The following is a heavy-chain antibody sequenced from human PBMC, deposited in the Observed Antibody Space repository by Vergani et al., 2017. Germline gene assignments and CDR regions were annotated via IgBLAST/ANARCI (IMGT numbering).Heavy chain of an antibody. Sequence: QVQLVESGGGVVQPGRSLRLSCAASGFTFSSYAMHWVRQAPGKGLEWVAVISYDGSNKYYADSVKGRFTISRDNSKNTLYLQMNSLRAEDTAVYYCARDGPYYDILTGYYRRPFDYWGQGTLVTVSS. J-gene: IGHJ4*02. CDR1: GFTFSSYA. CDR3: ARDGPYYDILTGYYRRPFDY. D-gene: IGHD3-9*01. V-gene: IGHV3-30-3*01. CDR2: ISYDGSNK.